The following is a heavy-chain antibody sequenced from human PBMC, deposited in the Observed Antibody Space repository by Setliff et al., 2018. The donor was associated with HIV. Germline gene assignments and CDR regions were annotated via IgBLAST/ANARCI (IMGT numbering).Heavy chain of an antibody. D-gene: IGHD1-26*01. J-gene: IGHJ4*02. CDR2: ILDTGSP. V-gene: IGHV4-59*02. CDR3: ARAALGRAEVFDY. CDR1: GASVTTHS. Sequence: SETLSLTCTVSGASVTTHSWSWIRQSPEKGLEWIAFILDTGSPNYSPSFKSRVTISVDTSKNQFSLKLRSLTAADTAVYYCARAALGRAEVFDYWGQGTLVTVSS.